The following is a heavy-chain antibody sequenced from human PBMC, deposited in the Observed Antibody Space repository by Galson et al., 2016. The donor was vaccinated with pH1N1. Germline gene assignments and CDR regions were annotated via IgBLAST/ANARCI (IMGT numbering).Heavy chain of an antibody. V-gene: IGHV1-46*01. J-gene: IGHJ4*02. CDR1: GYSVTRYY. Sequence: SVKVSCKASGYSVTRYYMHWIRQAPGQGLEWMGIIDPSDGTTTYSQKFQDRISLTRDTSTNSVYMELNNLRPGDSATYFCARRYYFDYWGQGNLVTVSS. CDR3: ARRYYFDY. CDR2: IDPSDGTT.